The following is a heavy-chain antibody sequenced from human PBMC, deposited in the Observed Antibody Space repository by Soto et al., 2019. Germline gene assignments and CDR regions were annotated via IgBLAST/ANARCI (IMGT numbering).Heavy chain of an antibody. CDR3: ARELAGTLSVGFDY. V-gene: IGHV3-74*01. CDR2: INSYGSST. D-gene: IGHD1-1*01. Sequence: EVQLVESGGGLVQPGGSLRLSCAASGFTFSSYWMHWVRQAPGKGLVWVSRINSYGSSTCYADSVKGRFTISRDNAKNTLYRQMNSLRAEDTAVYYCARELAGTLSVGFDYWGQGTLVTVSS. CDR1: GFTFSSYW. J-gene: IGHJ4*02.